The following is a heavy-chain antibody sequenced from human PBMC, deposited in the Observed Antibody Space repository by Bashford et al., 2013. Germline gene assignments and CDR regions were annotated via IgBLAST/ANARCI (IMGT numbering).Heavy chain of an antibody. Sequence: GVPLRLSCAASGFTFSSYSMNWVRQAPGKGLEWVSSISSSSSYIYYADSVKGRFTISRDNSKNTLYLQMNSLRAEDTAVYYCARDSGYCNGGVCHTPVSSLYYYYGMDVWGQGTTVTVSS. CDR3: ARDSGYCNGGVCHTPVSSLYYYYGMDV. CDR1: GFTFSSYS. V-gene: IGHV3-21*01. J-gene: IGHJ6*02. D-gene: IGHD2-8*02. CDR2: ISSSSSYI.